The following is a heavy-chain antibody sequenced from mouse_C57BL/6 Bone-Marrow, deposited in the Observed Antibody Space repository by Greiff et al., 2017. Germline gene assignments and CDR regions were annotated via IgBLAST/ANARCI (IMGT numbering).Heavy chain of an antibody. CDR1: GYTFTSYW. CDR3: ERGRLRPWFAY. CDR2: ILPNSGST. D-gene: IGHD2-4*01. Sequence: QVQLQQPGPELVKPGASVKLSCKASGYTFTSYWMHWVKQRPGQGLEWIGMILPNSGSTNYNEKFKSKATLTVDKSSSTAYMQLSHLTSEDSAVXYCERGRLRPWFAYWGQGTLVTVSA. J-gene: IGHJ3*01. V-gene: IGHV1-64*01.